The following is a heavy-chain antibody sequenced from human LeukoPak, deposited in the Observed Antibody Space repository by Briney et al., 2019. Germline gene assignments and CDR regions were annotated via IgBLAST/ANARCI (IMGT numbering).Heavy chain of an antibody. CDR3: AKRGYSYGQFDY. CDR1: GFTFSSYA. D-gene: IGHD5-18*01. V-gene: IGHV3-23*01. CDR2: ISDSGGYT. J-gene: IGHJ4*02. Sequence: GGSLRHSCASSGFTFSSYAMNWVRQAPGKGLEWVSAISDSGGYTYYADSVKGRFTISRDNSKNTLYLQMNSLRAEDTAVYYCAKRGYSYGQFDYWGQGTLVTVSS.